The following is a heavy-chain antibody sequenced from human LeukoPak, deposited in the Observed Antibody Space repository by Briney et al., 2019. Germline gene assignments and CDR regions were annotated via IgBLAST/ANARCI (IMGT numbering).Heavy chain of an antibody. J-gene: IGHJ4*02. CDR1: GGSISSYY. V-gene: IGHV4-59*01. Sequence: SETLSLTCGVSGGSISSYYWNWIRQPPGKGLEWIGYIYYSGSTKYNPSLKSRVAISVDTSKNQFSLKLSSVTAADTAVYYCARGLGYCTNGVCYPFDSWGQGTLVTVSS. D-gene: IGHD2-8*01. CDR2: IYYSGST. CDR3: ARGLGYCTNGVCYPFDS.